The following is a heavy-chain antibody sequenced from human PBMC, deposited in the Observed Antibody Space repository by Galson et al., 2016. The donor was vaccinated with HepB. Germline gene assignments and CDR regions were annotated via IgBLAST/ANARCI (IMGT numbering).Heavy chain of an antibody. CDR3: ARHGYCGDSGCRDLDS. CDR1: GYSVAIFW. J-gene: IGHJ4*02. Sequence: QSGAEVKKPGASLKISCKASGYSVAIFWIAWVRQMPGKGLEWLGIIYPGYSETRDSPSFQGQVTFSVDKSTSTAYLSWSSLKASDSGTYYCARHGYCGDSGCRDLDSWGQGTLVTVSS. CDR2: IYPGYSET. D-gene: IGHD2-2*03. V-gene: IGHV5-51*01.